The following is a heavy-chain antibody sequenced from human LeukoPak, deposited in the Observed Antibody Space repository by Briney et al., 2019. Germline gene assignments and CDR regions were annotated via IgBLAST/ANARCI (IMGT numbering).Heavy chain of an antibody. CDR2: IIPIFGTA. J-gene: IGHJ4*02. CDR3: ARDSGAVAGKGFDY. CDR1: GGTFSSYA. Sequence: GASVKVSCKASGGTFSSYAISWVRQAPGQGLEWMGGIIPIFGTANYAQKSQGRVTITADESTSTAYMELSSLRSEDTAVYYCARDSGAVAGKGFDYWGQGTLVTVSS. D-gene: IGHD6-19*01. V-gene: IGHV1-69*13.